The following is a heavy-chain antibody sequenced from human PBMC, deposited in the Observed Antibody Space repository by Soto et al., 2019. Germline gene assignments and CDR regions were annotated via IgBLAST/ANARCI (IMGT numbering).Heavy chain of an antibody. CDR3: ARVHCSGGSCYEVY. J-gene: IGHJ4*02. Sequence: QVPLVQSGAEVKKPGSSVKVSCKASGGTFSSYTISWVRQAPGQGLEWMGRIIPILGIANYAQKFQGRVTITADKSTSTAYMELSSLRSEDTAVYYCARVHCSGGSCYEVYWGQGTLVTVSS. CDR2: IIPILGIA. CDR1: GGTFSSYT. V-gene: IGHV1-69*02. D-gene: IGHD2-15*01.